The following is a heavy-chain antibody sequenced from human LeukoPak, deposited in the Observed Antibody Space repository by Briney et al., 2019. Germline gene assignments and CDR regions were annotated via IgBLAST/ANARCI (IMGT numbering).Heavy chain of an antibody. J-gene: IGHJ5*02. V-gene: IGHV3-74*01. CDR3: ERGLAVAGSSWFDP. CDR1: GFTFSSYW. CDR2: INSDGSSR. D-gene: IGHD6-19*01. Sequence: GGSLRLSCAASGFTFSSYWMHWVRQVPGKGLVWVSRINSDGSSRSYVDSVMGRFTISRDNAKNTLYLQLDSLRAEDTAVYYCERGLAVAGSSWFDPWGQGTLVSVSS.